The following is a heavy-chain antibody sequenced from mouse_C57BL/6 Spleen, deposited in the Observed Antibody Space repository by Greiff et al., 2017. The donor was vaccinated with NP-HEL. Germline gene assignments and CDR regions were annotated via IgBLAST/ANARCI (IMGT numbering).Heavy chain of an antibody. CDR2: INPSSGYT. D-gene: IGHD2-1*01. CDR1: GYTFTSYW. J-gene: IGHJ2*01. CDR3: ARLDYGNYAGFDY. V-gene: IGHV1-7*01. Sequence: VQLQQSGAELAKPGASVKLSCKASGYTFTSYWMHWVKQRPGQGLEWIGYINPSSGYTKYNQKFKDKATLTADKSSSTAYMQLSSLTYEGSAVYYCARLDYGNYAGFDYWGQGTTLTVSS.